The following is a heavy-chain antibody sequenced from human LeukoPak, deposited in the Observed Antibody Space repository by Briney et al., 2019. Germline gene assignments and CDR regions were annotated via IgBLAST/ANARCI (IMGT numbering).Heavy chain of an antibody. CDR2: INPSGGST. J-gene: IGHJ4*02. Sequence: SSVKVSYKASGYTFTSYYMHWVLQAPGHGLEWMGIINPSGGSTSYAQKFQGRVTMTRDTSTSTVYMELSSLRSEDTAVYYCARAGIAVAGVRFDYWGQGTLVTVSS. CDR1: GYTFTSYY. V-gene: IGHV1-46*01. D-gene: IGHD6-19*01. CDR3: ARAGIAVAGVRFDY.